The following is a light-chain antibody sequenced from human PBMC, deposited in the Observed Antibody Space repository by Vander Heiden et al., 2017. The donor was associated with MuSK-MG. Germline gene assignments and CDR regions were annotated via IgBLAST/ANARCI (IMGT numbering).Light chain of an antibody. V-gene: IGKV1-39*01. CDR3: QQTFSLPLT. CDR1: QRVSTF. J-gene: IGKJ4*01. Sequence: DILMPQSPSSLSASVGDRVTITCRASQRVSTFLNWYQQRPGKAPILLIFAASTLQSGVPSRFSGSGSGTDFALTITSLRPEDVATYSCQQTFSLPLTFGGGTKVELK. CDR2: AAS.